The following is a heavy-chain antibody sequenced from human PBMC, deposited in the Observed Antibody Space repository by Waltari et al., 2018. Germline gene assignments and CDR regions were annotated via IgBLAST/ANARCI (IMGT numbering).Heavy chain of an antibody. CDR2: IWYDRNAR. Sequence: QVQLVESGGGVVQPGRSLRLSCEASGFMFRGQAMKWVRQAPGKGLEWVAVIWYDRNARYYAESVKGRFTISRDNSKNTVYLQMNSLRAEDTAIYFCASGPEESGFDYWGQGTLVTVSS. V-gene: IGHV3-33*01. CDR1: GFMFRGQA. J-gene: IGHJ4*02. CDR3: ASGPEESGFDY. D-gene: IGHD6-25*01.